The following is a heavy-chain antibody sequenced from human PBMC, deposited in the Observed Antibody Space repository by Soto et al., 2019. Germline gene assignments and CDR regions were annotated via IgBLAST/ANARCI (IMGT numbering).Heavy chain of an antibody. CDR3: ARESGDNWTYEAY. CDR2: ISTTGNT. D-gene: IGHD1-7*01. V-gene: IGHV4-4*07. Sequence: SETLSLTCTVSGAAITSFSWSWIRQSAGKRLEWIGRISTTGNTHYNPSLESRVSLSLDTSMNQFSLTVTSVTAADTAVYYCARESGDNWTYEAYWGQGTLVTVSS. J-gene: IGHJ4*02. CDR1: GAAITSFS.